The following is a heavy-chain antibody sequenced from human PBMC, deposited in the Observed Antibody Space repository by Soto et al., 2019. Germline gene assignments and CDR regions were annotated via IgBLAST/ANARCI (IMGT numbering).Heavy chain of an antibody. V-gene: IGHV1-3*01. D-gene: IGHD3-9*01. CDR3: AREDYDILTGYSVYYYYYGMDV. CDR2: INAGNGNT. J-gene: IGHJ6*02. Sequence: ASVKVSCKASGYTFTSYAMHWVRQAPGQRLEWMGWINAGNGNTKYSQKFQGRVTITGDTSASTAYMELSSLRSEDTAVYYCAREDYDILTGYSVYYYYYGMDVWGQGTTVTVSS. CDR1: GYTFTSYA.